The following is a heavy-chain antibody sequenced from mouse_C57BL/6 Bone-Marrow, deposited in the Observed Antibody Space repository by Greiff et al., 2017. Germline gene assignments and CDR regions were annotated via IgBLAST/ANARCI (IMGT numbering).Heavy chain of an antibody. CDR2: IDPANDNT. J-gene: IGHJ2*01. Sequence: VQLQQSVAELVRPGASVKLSCTASGFTIKNTYMHWVKQRPEQGLEWIARIDPANDNTKYAPKFPGKATITADTSSNTVYLQLSSFTSEDTDIYYCARGWYYFDYWGQGTTLTVSS. CDR3: ARGWYYFDY. CDR1: GFTIKNTY. V-gene: IGHV14-3*01. D-gene: IGHD1-1*02.